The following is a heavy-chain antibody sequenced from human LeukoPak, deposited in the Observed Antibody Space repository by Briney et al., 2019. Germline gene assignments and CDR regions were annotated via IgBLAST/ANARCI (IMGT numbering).Heavy chain of an antibody. D-gene: IGHD6-19*01. CDR2: ISFDGSDH. CDR1: VFTFSHHG. CDR3: AKDYEGTAVAGLDS. Sequence: GGSLRLSRAASVFTFSHHGMHWVRQAPAKGREWVAAISFDGSDHYYADSVKGRFTISRHNSRKTVCLQMNSLRAEDTALYYCAKDYEGTAVAGLDSWGQGSLVTVSS. V-gene: IGHV3-30*18. J-gene: IGHJ4*02.